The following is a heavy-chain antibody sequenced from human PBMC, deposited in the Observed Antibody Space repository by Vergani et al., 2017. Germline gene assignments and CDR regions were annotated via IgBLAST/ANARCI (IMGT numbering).Heavy chain of an antibody. CDR3: ARGEXIVLMVYAPEWFDP. CDR2: ISSSGSTI. D-gene: IGHD2-8*01. CDR1: GFTFSDYY. V-gene: IGHV3-11*01. Sequence: QVQLVESGGGLVKPGGSLRLSCAASGFTFSDYYMSWIRQAPGKGLEWVSYISSSGSTIYYADSVKGRFTISRDNAKNSLYLQMNSLRAEATAVYYCARGEXIVLMVYAPEWFDPWGQGTLVTVSS. J-gene: IGHJ5*02.